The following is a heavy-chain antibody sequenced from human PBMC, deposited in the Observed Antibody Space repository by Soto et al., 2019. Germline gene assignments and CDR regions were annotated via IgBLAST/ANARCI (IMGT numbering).Heavy chain of an antibody. CDR1: GGSFSGYY. CDR2: INHSGST. Sequence: SETLSLTCAVYGGSFSGYYWSWIRQPPGKGLEWIGEINHSGSTNYNPSLKGRVTISVDTSKNQFSLKLSSVTAADTAVYYCARFIEPTTAQYYFDYWGQGTLVTVSS. J-gene: IGHJ4*02. V-gene: IGHV4-34*01. CDR3: ARFIEPTTAQYYFDY. D-gene: IGHD1-1*01.